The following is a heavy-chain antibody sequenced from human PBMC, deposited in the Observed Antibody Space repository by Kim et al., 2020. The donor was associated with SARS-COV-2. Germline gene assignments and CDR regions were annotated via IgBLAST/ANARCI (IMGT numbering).Heavy chain of an antibody. D-gene: IGHD3-10*01. CDR1: GFTVSSNY. J-gene: IGHJ3*02. V-gene: IGHV3-66*01. CDR2: IYSGGST. CDR3: ARSPSRWYYGSGSYYTDAFDI. Sequence: GGSLRLSCAASGFTVSSNYMSWVRQAPGKGLEWVSVIYSGGSTYYADSVKGRFTISRDNSKNTLYLQMNSLRAEDTAVYYCARSPSRWYYGSGSYYTDAFDIWGQGTMVTVSS.